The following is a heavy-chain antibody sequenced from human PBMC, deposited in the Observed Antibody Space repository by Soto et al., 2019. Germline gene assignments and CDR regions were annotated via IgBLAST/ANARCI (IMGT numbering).Heavy chain of an antibody. Sequence: EVQLVESGGGLVQPGGSLRLSCAASGFTFSSYWMHWVRQAPGKGLVWVSRINGDGSRTDYADSVRGRFAVSRDNAENTVFLQVNSLRAEDMAVYYCARGASGRYYVDYWGQGTLVTVSS. CDR3: ARGASGRYYVDY. CDR1: GFTFSSYW. CDR2: INGDGSRT. V-gene: IGHV3-74*01. D-gene: IGHD1-26*01. J-gene: IGHJ4*02.